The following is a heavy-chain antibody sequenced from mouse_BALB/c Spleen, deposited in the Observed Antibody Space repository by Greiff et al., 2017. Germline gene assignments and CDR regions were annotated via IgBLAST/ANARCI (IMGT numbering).Heavy chain of an antibody. D-gene: IGHD2-4*01. J-gene: IGHJ4*01. CDR1: GDSITSGY. Sequence: EVKLMESGPSLVKPSQTLSLTCSVTGDSITSGYWNWIRKFPGNKLEYMGYISYSGSTYYNPSLKSRISITRDTSKNQYYLQLNSVTTEDTATYYCARSYDYDVGPHAMDYWGQGTSVTVSS. V-gene: IGHV3-8*02. CDR2: ISYSGST. CDR3: ARSYDYDVGPHAMDY.